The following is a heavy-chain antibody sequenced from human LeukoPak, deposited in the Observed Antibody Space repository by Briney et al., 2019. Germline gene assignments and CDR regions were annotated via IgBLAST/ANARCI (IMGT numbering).Heavy chain of an antibody. Sequence: SVKVSCKASGDTFISYTFSWVRQAPGQGLEWMGRVIPSLDVSNYAEKFQGRVTMTRDTSTSTVCMELSSLRSEDTAVYYCARAMISHPYFDYWGQGTLVTVSS. CDR3: ARAMISHPYFDY. D-gene: IGHD3/OR15-3a*01. CDR2: VIPSLDVS. J-gene: IGHJ4*02. CDR1: GDTFISYT. V-gene: IGHV1-69*02.